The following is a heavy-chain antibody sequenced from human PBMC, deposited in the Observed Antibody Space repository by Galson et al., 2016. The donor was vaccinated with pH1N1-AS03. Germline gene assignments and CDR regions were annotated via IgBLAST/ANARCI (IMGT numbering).Heavy chain of an antibody. V-gene: IGHV2-5*02. CDR1: GFSLNTSGVG. CDR2: IYWDDDK. D-gene: IGHD4-17*01. CDR3: AQSDYGDYVDYFDY. J-gene: IGHJ4*02. Sequence: PALVKPTQTLTLTCTFSGFSLNTSGVGVGWIRQPPGKALEWLALIYWDDDKRYSPSLKSRLTITKDTSKNQVVLTMTNMDPVDTATYYCAQSDYGDYVDYFDYWGQGTLVTVSS.